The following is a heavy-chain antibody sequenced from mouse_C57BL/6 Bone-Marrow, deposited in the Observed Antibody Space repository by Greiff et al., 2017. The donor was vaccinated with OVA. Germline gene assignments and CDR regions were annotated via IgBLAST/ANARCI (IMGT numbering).Heavy chain of an antibody. CDR1: GYTFTSYW. CDR2: IDPSDSYT. J-gene: IGHJ3*01. D-gene: IGHD2-4*01. CDR3: ARSKDYDGAY. Sequence: QVQLQQPGAELVKPGASVKLSCKASGYTFTSYWMQWVKQRPGQGLAWIGEIDPSDSYTNYNQKFKGKATLTVDTSSSTAYMQLSSLTSEDSAVYYCARSKDYDGAYWGQGTLVTVSA. V-gene: IGHV1-50*01.